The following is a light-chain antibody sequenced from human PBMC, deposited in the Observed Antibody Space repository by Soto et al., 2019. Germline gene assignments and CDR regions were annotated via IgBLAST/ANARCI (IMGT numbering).Light chain of an antibody. V-gene: IGKV3-15*01. CDR3: QQYNNWPPLT. J-gene: IGKJ4*01. Sequence: EIVMTQSPATLSVSPGDRAPLSCRASQSVSSSLAWYQQIPGQAPRLLIYDASTRATGIPARFGGSGSGTEFTLTISSLQSEDFAVYYCQQYNNWPPLTFGGGTKVELK. CDR1: QSVSSS. CDR2: DAS.